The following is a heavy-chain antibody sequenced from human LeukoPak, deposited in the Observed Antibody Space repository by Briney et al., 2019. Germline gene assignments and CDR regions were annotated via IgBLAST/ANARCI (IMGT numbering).Heavy chain of an antibody. CDR2: IKEDGSQK. J-gene: IGHJ6*02. V-gene: IGHV3-7*01. Sequence: GGSLRLSCAASGFTFSSYWMSWVRQAPGKGLEWVADIKEDGSQKDYVDSVKGRFTISRDNAKNSLYLQMDSLRAEDTAVYYCATYTNWVAGDVWGQGTTVSVSS. CDR3: ATYTNWVAGDV. CDR1: GFTFSSYW. D-gene: IGHD7-27*01.